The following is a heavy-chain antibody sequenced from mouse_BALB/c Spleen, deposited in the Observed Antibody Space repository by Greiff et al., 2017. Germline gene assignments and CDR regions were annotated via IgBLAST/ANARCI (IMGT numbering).Heavy chain of an antibody. V-gene: IGHV5-9-3*01. CDR1: GFTFSSYA. CDR3: ARRGYGNYDAMDY. J-gene: IGHJ4*01. D-gene: IGHD2-10*02. Sequence: EVQGVESGGGLVKPGGSLKLSCAASGFTFSSYAMSWVRQTPEKRLEWVATISSGGSYTYYPDSVKGRFTISRDNAKNTLYLQMSSLRSEDTAMYYCARRGYGNYDAMDYWGQGTSVTVSS. CDR2: ISSGGSYT.